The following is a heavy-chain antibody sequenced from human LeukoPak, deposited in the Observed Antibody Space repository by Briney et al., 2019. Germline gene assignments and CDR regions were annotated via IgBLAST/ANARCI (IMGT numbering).Heavy chain of an antibody. D-gene: IGHD1-26*01. J-gene: IGHJ3*01. CDR2: IYPGDSGP. CDR1: GYSFTSYC. V-gene: IGHV5-51*01. CDR3: GMSGDRVPLQDDVFDV. Sequence: GESLKISCKVSGYSFTSYCIGWVRPMPGKGLEWMGIIYPGDSGPTYSPSFQGQVTISVDKSINTAYLQWSSLQASDTAMYYCGMSGDRVPLQDDVFDVWGQGTMVTVST.